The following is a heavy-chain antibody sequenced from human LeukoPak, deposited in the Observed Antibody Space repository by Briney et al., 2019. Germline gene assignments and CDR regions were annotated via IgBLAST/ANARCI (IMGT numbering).Heavy chain of an antibody. CDR2: IIPIFGTA. J-gene: IGHJ4*02. Sequence: SVKVSCKASGGTFSSYAISWVRQAPGQGLEWMGGIIPIFGTANYAQKFQGRVTITADESTSTAYMELSSLRSEDTAVYYCARGGNYYDSSGYYEFDYWGQGTLVTVSS. CDR1: GGTFSSYA. CDR3: ARGGNYYDSSGYYEFDY. D-gene: IGHD3-22*01. V-gene: IGHV1-69*13.